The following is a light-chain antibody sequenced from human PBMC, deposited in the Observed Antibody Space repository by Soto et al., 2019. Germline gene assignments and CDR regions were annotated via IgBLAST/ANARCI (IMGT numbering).Light chain of an antibody. CDR3: QQYCSYSPWT. CDR1: QSIGSC. Sequence: DIQMTQSPSTLSASVGDRVTITCRASQSIGSCLAWYQQKPGKAPKLLIYKASSLESGVPSRFSGSGSGTAFTLTISSLQPDDFASYYCQQYCSYSPWTFGQGTKVEIE. J-gene: IGKJ1*01. CDR2: KAS. V-gene: IGKV1-5*03.